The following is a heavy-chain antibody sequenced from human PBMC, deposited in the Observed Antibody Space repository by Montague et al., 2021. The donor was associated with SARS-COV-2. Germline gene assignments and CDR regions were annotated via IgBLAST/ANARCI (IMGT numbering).Heavy chain of an antibody. CDR1: GFTFSSYE. V-gene: IGHV3-48*03. CDR2: ISSSGSTI. D-gene: IGHD3-10*01. Sequence: SLRLSCAASGFTFSSYEMNWVRQAPGKGLEWVSYISSSGSTIYYADSVKGRFTISRDNAKNSLYLQMNSLRAEDTAVYYCARAGDFGYGSGSYAGGFDYWGQGTLVTASS. J-gene: IGHJ4*02. CDR3: ARAGDFGYGSGSYAGGFDY.